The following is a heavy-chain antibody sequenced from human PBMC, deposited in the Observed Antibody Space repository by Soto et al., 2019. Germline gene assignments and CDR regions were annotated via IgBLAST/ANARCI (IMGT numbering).Heavy chain of an antibody. D-gene: IGHD3-3*01. J-gene: IGHJ6*02. Sequence: GASVKVSFKVSGYTLTELSMHWVRQAPGKGLEWMGGFDPEDGETIYAQKFQGRVTMTEDTSTDTAYMELSSLRSEDTAVYYCATDPLRLRFLEWLPRKDYYYYYGMEVWGQGTTVTVSS. CDR3: ATDPLRLRFLEWLPRKDYYYYYGMEV. CDR2: FDPEDGET. V-gene: IGHV1-24*01. CDR1: GYTLTELS.